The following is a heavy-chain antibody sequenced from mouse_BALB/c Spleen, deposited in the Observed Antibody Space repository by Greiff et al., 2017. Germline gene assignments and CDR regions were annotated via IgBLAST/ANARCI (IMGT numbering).Heavy chain of an antibody. CDR1: GFTFSSYA. CDR2: ISSGGST. Sequence: DVMLVESGGGLVKPGGSLKLSCAASGFTFSSYAMSWVRQTPEKRLEWVASISSGGSTYYPDSVKGRFTISRDNARNILYLQMSSLRSEDTAMYYCARQAGNSYAMDYWGQGTSVTVSS. V-gene: IGHV5-6-5*01. J-gene: IGHJ4*01. CDR3: ARQAGNSYAMDY. D-gene: IGHD2-1*01.